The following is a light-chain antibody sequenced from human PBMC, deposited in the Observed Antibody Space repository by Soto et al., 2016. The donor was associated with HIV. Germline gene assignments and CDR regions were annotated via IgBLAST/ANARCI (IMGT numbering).Light chain of an antibody. Sequence: DIVMTQSPLSLPVTPGEPASISCRSSQSLLHSNGYNSLDWFLQKPGQSPQLLIYLGSSRASGVPDRFSGSGSGTDFTLKISRVEAEDVGIYYCMQILQTPPTFGQGTKLEIK. CDR3: MQILQTPPT. V-gene: IGKV2-28*01. CDR2: LGS. J-gene: IGKJ2*01. CDR1: QSLLHSNGYNS.